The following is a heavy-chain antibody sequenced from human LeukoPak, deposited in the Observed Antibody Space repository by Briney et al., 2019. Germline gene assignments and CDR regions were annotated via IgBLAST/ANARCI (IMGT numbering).Heavy chain of an antibody. V-gene: IGHV3-33*06. CDR1: GFTFSSYG. CDR3: AKCGDSSGYLLWFDP. CDR2: IWYDGSNK. J-gene: IGHJ5*02. D-gene: IGHD3-22*01. Sequence: GGSLRLSCAASGFTFSSYGMHWVRQAPGKGLEWVAVIWYDGSNKYYADSVKGRFTISRDNSKNTLYLQMNSLRAEDTAVYYCAKCGDSSGYLLWFDPWGQGTLVTVSS.